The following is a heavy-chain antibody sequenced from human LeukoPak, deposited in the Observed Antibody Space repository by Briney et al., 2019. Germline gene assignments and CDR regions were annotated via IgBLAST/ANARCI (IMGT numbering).Heavy chain of an antibody. V-gene: IGHV3-7*01. J-gene: IGHJ6*03. CDR1: GFTFSNDW. CDR2: IKQDRSEK. CDR3: AREAGYCSSTSCLLGYHYYYMDV. Sequence: PGGSLRLACAASGFTFSNDWMSWVRQAPGKGLEWVANIKQDRSEKYYVDSVKGRFTISRDNAKNSLYLQMNSLRAEDTAVYYCAREAGYCSSTSCLLGYHYYYMDVWGKGTTVTVSS. D-gene: IGHD2-2*01.